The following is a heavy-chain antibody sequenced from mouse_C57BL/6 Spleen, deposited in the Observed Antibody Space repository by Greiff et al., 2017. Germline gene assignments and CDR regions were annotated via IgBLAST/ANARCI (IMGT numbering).Heavy chain of an antibody. V-gene: IGHV1-52*01. J-gene: IGHJ1*03. D-gene: IGHD1-1*01. Sequence: QVQLQQPGAELVRPGSSVKLSCKASGYTFTSYWMHWVKQRPIQGLEWIGNIDPSDSETHYNQKFKDKATLTVDKSSSTAYMQLSSLTSEDSAVYYCARSIYYYDSSVWYFDVWGTGTTVTVSS. CDR3: ARSIYYYDSSVWYFDV. CDR2: IDPSDSET. CDR1: GYTFTSYW.